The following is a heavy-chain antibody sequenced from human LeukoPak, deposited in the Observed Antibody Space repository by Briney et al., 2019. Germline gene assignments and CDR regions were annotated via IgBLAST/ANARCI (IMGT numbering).Heavy chain of an antibody. Sequence: GGSLRLSCAASGFTFTTYWMHWVRQAPGKGLVWVLHINSDGSITSYADSVKGRFTISRDNAKNTLYLQMNSLRAEDTAVYYCARDSIPSASGSYYFDNWGQGTLVTVSS. CDR2: INSDGSIT. CDR1: GFTFTTYW. J-gene: IGHJ4*02. V-gene: IGHV3-74*01. D-gene: IGHD3-10*01. CDR3: ARDSIPSASGSYYFDN.